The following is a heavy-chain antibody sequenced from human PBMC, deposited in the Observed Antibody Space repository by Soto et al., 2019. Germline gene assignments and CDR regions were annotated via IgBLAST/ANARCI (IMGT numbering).Heavy chain of an antibody. J-gene: IGHJ6*02. CDR3: ARHGNTVTTGYYYGMDV. CDR2: MYYSGRT. V-gene: IGHV4-39*01. D-gene: IGHD4-17*01. CDR1: GASISSSNYY. Sequence: SETLSLTCTVSGASISSSNYYWGWIRQPPGRGLEWIGTMYYSGRTYYNPSLKSRVTTSVDTSKNQFFLKLSAVTATDTAVYYCARHGNTVTTGYYYGMDVWGQGTTVTVSS.